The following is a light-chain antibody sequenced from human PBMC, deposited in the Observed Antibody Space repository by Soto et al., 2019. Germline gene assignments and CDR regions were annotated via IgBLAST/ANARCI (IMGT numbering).Light chain of an antibody. V-gene: IGLV2-23*02. CDR2: EVS. Sequence: QSALTQPASVSGSPGQSITISCTGTSSDTAGYNYVSWYQQHPGKAPKLMIYEVSKRPSGVSHRFSGSRSGNTASLTISGLQAEDEADYYCCSYAGSDYVFGTGTKLTVL. CDR3: CSYAGSDYV. CDR1: SSDTAGYNY. J-gene: IGLJ1*01.